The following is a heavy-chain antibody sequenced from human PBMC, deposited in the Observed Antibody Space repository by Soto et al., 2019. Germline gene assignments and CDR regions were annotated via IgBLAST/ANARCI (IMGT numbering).Heavy chain of an antibody. V-gene: IGHV4-38-2*01. J-gene: IGHJ4*02. CDR2: INHSGNT. CDR3: GRSGDDYGSYIDY. CDR1: GYSISSGYY. Sequence: PSETLSLTCGVSGYSISSGYYGGWIRQSPGKGLEWIGSINHSGNTYYNPSLRSRVTISVDTSRNQVSLILSSVTAADTAVYYCGRSGDDYGSYIDYWGQGTLVTVSS. D-gene: IGHD4-17*01.